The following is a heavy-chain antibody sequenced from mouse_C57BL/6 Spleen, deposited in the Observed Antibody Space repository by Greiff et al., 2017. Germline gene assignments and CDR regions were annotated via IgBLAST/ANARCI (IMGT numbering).Heavy chain of an antibody. V-gene: IGHV1-61*01. Sequence: VQLQQPGAELVRPGSSVKLSCTASGYTFTSYWMDWVKQRPGQGLEWIGNIYPSDSKPHDNQKFQDKATLAVDKSSSTAYMQLSSLTSEDSAVYCCARRGDYYAMDYWGQGTSVTVSS. CDR3: ARRGDYYAMDY. CDR2: IYPSDSKP. CDR1: GYTFTSYW. J-gene: IGHJ4*01.